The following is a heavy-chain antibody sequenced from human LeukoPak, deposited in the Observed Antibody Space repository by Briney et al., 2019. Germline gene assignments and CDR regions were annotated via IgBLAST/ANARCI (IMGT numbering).Heavy chain of an antibody. CDR3: AKDGMYSSSSSYYFDY. CDR1: GFTFRDYG. Sequence: GGSLRLSCAASGFTFRDYGMSWVRQAPGKGLEWVSALTGSGGTTYYADSVKGRFTISRDNSKNTLYLQMNSLTAEDTAVYYCAKDGMYSSSSSYYFDYWGQGTLVTVSS. J-gene: IGHJ4*02. CDR2: LTGSGGTT. D-gene: IGHD6-6*01. V-gene: IGHV3-23*01.